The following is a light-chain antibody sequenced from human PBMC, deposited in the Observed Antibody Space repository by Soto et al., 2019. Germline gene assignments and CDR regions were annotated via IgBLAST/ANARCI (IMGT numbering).Light chain of an antibody. Sequence: DIQMTQSPSSLSASVGDRVTITCRPSQSIGSYVNWYQQKPGKAPQLLIFAASSLQSGVPSRFTGSGYGTDFTLTISSLQPEDFATYYCQQSYIIPRAFGQGTTVEIK. CDR3: QQSYIIPRA. J-gene: IGKJ1*01. CDR2: AAS. CDR1: QSIGSY. V-gene: IGKV1-39*01.